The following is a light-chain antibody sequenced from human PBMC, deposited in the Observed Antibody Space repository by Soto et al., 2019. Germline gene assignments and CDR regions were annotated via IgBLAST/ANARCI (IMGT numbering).Light chain of an antibody. Sequence: AIQMTQFPSSLSASVGDRVTITFRASQGIRNDLGWYQQKSGRAPKLVIFGASTLQSGVPSRFRGSGSGTDFTLTISSLQPEDFETYYCLHDYNFPYTFGQGTKVDIK. CDR1: QGIRND. CDR2: GAS. CDR3: LHDYNFPYT. V-gene: IGKV1-6*01. J-gene: IGKJ2*01.